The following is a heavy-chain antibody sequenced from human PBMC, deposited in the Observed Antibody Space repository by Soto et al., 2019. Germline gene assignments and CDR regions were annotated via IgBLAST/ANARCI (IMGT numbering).Heavy chain of an antibody. CDR1: GFTVSSNY. CDR2: IYSGGST. V-gene: IGHV3-53*01. J-gene: IGHJ3*02. D-gene: IGHD1-26*01. CDR3: AREMRYTGDSLETDAFDI. Sequence: GGSLRLSCAASGFTVSSNYMSWVRQAPGKGLEWVSVIYSGGSTYYADSVKGRFTISRDNSKNTLYLQMNSLRAEDTAVYYCAREMRYTGDSLETDAFDIWGQGTMVTVSS.